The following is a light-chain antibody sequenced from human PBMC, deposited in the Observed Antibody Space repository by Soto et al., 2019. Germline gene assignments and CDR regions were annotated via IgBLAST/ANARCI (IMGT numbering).Light chain of an antibody. V-gene: IGKV3-15*01. CDR3: QQYDIWPPYT. CDR1: QNIRSS. J-gene: IGKJ2*01. CDR2: DAS. Sequence: EVVMTQSPASLSASPGERVTLSCRASQNIRSSLAWYQQRPGQAPRLLIYDASTRATVIPPRFSGGGSGTEFTVTISSLQSEDFAIYYCQQYDIWPPYTFGQGTKVEF.